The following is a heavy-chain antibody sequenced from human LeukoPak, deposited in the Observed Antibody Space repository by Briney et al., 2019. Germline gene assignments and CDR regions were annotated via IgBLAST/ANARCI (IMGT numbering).Heavy chain of an antibody. J-gene: IGHJ4*02. CDR1: GYTITSYG. D-gene: IGHD6-13*01. CDR2: IRAYNGNT. CDR3: ARDDWDSSPFDY. V-gene: IGHV1-18*01. Sequence: GASVKDSCKASGYTITSYGISWVRQAPGQGLEWMGWIRAYNGNTNYAQKLQGRVTMTTDTSTSAAYMELRSLRSDDTAVYYCARDDWDSSPFDYWGQGTLVTVSS.